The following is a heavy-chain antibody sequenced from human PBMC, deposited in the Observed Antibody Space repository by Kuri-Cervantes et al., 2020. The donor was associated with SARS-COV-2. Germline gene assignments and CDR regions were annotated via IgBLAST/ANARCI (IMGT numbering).Heavy chain of an antibody. CDR3: ARHTPSYYDFWSGYLIYYGMDV. CDR2: IYYSGST. V-gene: IGHV4-59*01. D-gene: IGHD3-3*01. CDR1: GGSISSYY. Sequence: GSLRLSCTVSGGSISSYYWSWIRQPPGKGLEWIGYIYYSGSTNYNPSLKSRVTISVDTFKNQFSLKLSSVTAADTAVYYCARHTPSYYDFWSGYLIYYGMDVWGQGTTVTVSS. J-gene: IGHJ6*02.